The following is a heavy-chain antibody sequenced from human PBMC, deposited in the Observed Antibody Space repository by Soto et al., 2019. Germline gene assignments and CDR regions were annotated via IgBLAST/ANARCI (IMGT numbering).Heavy chain of an antibody. V-gene: IGHV1-18*04. J-gene: IGHJ6*02. CDR2: VSPYNGDT. Sequence: QVQLVQSGAEVKKPGASVKVSCKASGYTFTTYGINWVRQAPGQGLEWMGWVSPYNGDTTYAQKVQGRVTMTTDTSTRTAYLELRSLRSDDTAVYYCAREVGHMDVWGQGTTLTVSS. CDR3: AREVGHMDV. CDR1: GYTFTTYG. D-gene: IGHD2-2*01.